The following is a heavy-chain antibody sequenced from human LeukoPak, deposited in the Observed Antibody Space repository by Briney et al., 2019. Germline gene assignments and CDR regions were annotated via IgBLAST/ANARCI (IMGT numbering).Heavy chain of an antibody. CDR1: GYTFTGYY. CDR2: INPNSGGT. CDR3: ARVFGNWNAAPALDY. V-gene: IGHV1-2*02. D-gene: IGHD1-20*01. J-gene: IGHJ4*02. Sequence: GASVKVSCKAYGYTFTGYYMHWVRQAPGQGLEWMGWINPNSGGTNYAQKFQGRVTMTRDTSISTAYMELSRLRSDDTAVYYCARVFGNWNAAPALDYWGQGTLVTVSS.